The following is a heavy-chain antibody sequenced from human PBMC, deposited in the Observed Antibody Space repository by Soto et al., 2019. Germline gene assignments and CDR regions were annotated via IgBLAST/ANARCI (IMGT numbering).Heavy chain of an antibody. V-gene: IGHV3-21*06. CDR3: ARSPYGYYTLDH. J-gene: IGHJ4*02. CDR1: EFTFSGYR. D-gene: IGHD4-17*01. Sequence: EVQLVESGGGLVKPGGSLRLSCSAFEFTFSGYRMNGVRQAPGKGLEWVSSISSSSSYIYYADSVKGRFTISRDNAKNSLYLQMNSLRAEDTAVYYCARSPYGYYTLDHWGQGTLVTVSS. CDR2: ISSSSSYI.